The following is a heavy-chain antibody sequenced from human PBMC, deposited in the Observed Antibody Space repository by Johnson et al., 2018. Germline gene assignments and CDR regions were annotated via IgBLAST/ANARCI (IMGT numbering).Heavy chain of an antibody. D-gene: IGHD6-13*01. Sequence: VQLVQSGGGLVNXGGSLRLSCVASEFSFSSYSMNWVRQAPGQGLEWVSAISSGSGSIYYADSMKGRFTISRDNAKNSVYLQMNSLRVEGTAVYYCASGAAAIDYWGQGTLVTVSS. CDR1: EFSFSSYS. CDR3: ASGAAAIDY. V-gene: IGHV3-21*06. J-gene: IGHJ4*02. CDR2: ISSGSGSI.